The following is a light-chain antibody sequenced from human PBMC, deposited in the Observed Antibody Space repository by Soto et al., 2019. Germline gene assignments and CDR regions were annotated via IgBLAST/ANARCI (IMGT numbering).Light chain of an antibody. CDR1: QTISSW. J-gene: IGKJ2*01. CDR3: QQYITFPYT. CDR2: DAS. Sequence: DIQMTQSPSTLSASVGDRVTITCRASQTISSWLAWYQQKPGKAPDLLIYDASSLQDGVPSRFSGRGSGTEFTLTISSLQPDDFAIYFCQQYITFPYTFGQGTKLENK. V-gene: IGKV1-5*01.